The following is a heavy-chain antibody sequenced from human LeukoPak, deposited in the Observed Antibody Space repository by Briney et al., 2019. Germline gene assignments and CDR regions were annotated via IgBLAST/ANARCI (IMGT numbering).Heavy chain of an antibody. Sequence: SETLSLTCTVSGGSISSYYWSWIRQPPGKGLEWIGYIYYSGSTNYNPSLKSRVTISVDTSKNQFSLKLSSVTAADTAVYYCARDSGSWPYYYYGMDVWGQGTTVTVSS. CDR1: GGSISSYY. V-gene: IGHV4-59*12. J-gene: IGHJ6*02. D-gene: IGHD6-13*01. CDR2: IYYSGST. CDR3: ARDSGSWPYYYYGMDV.